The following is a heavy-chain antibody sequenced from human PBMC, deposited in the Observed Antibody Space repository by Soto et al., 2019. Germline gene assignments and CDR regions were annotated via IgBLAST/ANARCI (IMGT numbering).Heavy chain of an antibody. CDR1: GGSISSSNW. V-gene: IGHV4-4*02. CDR2: IYHSGST. CDR3: ARSYAYYDFWSGYYTNYYGMDV. D-gene: IGHD3-3*01. Sequence: SLTCAVSGGSISSSNWWSWVRQPPGKGLEWIGEIYHSGSTNYNPSLKSRVTISVDKSKNQFSLKLSSVTAADTAVYYCARSYAYYDFWSGYYTNYYGMDVWGQGTTVTVSS. J-gene: IGHJ6*02.